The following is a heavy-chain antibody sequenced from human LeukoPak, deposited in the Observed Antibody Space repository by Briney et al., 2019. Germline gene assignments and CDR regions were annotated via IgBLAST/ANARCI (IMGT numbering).Heavy chain of an antibody. CDR2: ISGSGGST. D-gene: IGHD3-22*01. CDR1: GFTFSSYA. J-gene: IGHJ4*02. CDR3: ARKGRYDSSGRSYYFDY. V-gene: IGHV3-23*01. Sequence: GGSLRLSCAASGFTFSSYAMSWVRQAPGKGLEWDSAISGSGGSTYYADSVKGRFTISRDNSKNTLYLQMNSLRAEDTAVYYCARKGRYDSSGRSYYFDYWGQGTLVTVSS.